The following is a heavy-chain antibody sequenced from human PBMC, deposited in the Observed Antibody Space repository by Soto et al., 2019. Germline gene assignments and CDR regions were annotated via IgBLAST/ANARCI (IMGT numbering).Heavy chain of an antibody. Sequence: PGGSLRLSCAASGFTFSSYAMSWVRQAPGKGLEWVSAISGSGGSTYYADSVKGRFTISRDNSKNTLYLQMNSLRAEDTAVYYCAKEIEIFGVVIQPSSVGYWGQGTLVTVSS. CDR1: GFTFSSYA. D-gene: IGHD3-3*01. CDR2: ISGSGGST. CDR3: AKEIEIFGVVIQPSSVGY. V-gene: IGHV3-23*01. J-gene: IGHJ4*02.